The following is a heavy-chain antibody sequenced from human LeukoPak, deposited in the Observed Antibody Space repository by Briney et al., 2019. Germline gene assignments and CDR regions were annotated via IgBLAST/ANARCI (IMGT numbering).Heavy chain of an antibody. J-gene: IGHJ6*03. D-gene: IGHD3-10*01. CDR1: GYTFTSYY. CDR2: INPSGGST. CDR3: ASQRFGMGYYYYYMDV. V-gene: IGHV1-46*01. Sequence: ASVKVSCKASGYTFTSYYMHWVRQAPGQGLEWMGIINPSGGSTSYAQKFQGRVTMTRDTSTSTVYMELSSLRSEDTAVYYCASQRFGMGYYYYYMDVWGKGTTVTISS.